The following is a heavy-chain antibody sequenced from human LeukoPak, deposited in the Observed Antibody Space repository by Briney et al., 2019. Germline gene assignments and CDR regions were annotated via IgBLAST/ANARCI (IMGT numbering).Heavy chain of an antibody. Sequence: SQTLSLTCTVSGGSISSGGYYWSWIRQHPGKGLEWIGYIYYSGSTYYNPSLKGRVTISVDTSKNQFSLKLSSVTAADTAVYYCARASPGYCSSTSCYAFDYWGQGTLVTVSS. D-gene: IGHD2-2*03. V-gene: IGHV4-31*03. CDR1: GGSISSGGYY. CDR2: IYYSGST. J-gene: IGHJ4*02. CDR3: ARASPGYCSSTSCYAFDY.